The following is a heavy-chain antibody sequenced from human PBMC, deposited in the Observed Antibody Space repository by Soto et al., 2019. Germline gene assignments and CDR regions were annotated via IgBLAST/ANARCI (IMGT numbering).Heavy chain of an antibody. CDR1: GGSISSYY. J-gene: IGHJ5*02. CDR2: IYTSGST. D-gene: IGHD3-10*01. Sequence: PSETLSLTCTVSGGSISSYYWSWIRQPAGKGLEWIGRIYTSGSTNYNPSLKSRVTMSVDTSKNQFSLKLSSVTAADTAVYYCVRDGVWPYYYGSGSSRWFDPWGQGTLVTVSS. CDR3: VRDGVWPYYYGSGSSRWFDP. V-gene: IGHV4-4*07.